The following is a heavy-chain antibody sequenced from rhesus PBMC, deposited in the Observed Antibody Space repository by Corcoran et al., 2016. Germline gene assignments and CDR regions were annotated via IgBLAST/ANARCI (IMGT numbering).Heavy chain of an antibody. Sequence: EVQLVQSGAEVKRPGESLKISCKTSGYSFPSYWFSGVRPMPGKGLEWMGGIDPSDSDTRYSPSFQGQVTISADKSISTTYLQWSSLKASDSATYYCAKGGYSSGWFFDYWGQGVLVTVSS. CDR2: IDPSDSDT. CDR1: GYSFPSYW. J-gene: IGHJ4*01. CDR3: AKGGYSSGWFFDY. D-gene: IGHD6-31*01. V-gene: IGHV5-2*01.